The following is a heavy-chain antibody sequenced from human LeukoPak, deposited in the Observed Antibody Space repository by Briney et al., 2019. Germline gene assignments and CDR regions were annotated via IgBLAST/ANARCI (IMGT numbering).Heavy chain of an antibody. CDR2: INPNSGGT. J-gene: IGHJ2*01. CDR1: GYTFTGYY. V-gene: IGHV1-2*02. D-gene: IGHD6-19*01. Sequence: ASVKVSCKASGYTFTGYYMHWVRQAPGQGLEWMGWINPNSGGTNYAQKFQGRVTMTRDTSISTTYMELSRLRSDDTAVYYCARGSKPVQGIAVAGRPWDFDLWGRGTLVTVSS. CDR3: ARGSKPVQGIAVAGRPWDFDL.